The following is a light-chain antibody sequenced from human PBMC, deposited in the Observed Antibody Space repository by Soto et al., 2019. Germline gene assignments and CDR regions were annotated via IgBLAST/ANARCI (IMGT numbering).Light chain of an antibody. Sequence: DIQMTQSPSSLSASVGDRVTITCRASQGIRNALVWYQQKPGKAPKRLIYAASSLQSGVPSRFSGTGPGTEFTLPINSLRPENFATYYCLRQNSLPTIFGQGTKLEIK. J-gene: IGKJ2*01. V-gene: IGKV1-17*01. CDR2: AAS. CDR3: LRQNSLPTI. CDR1: QGIRNA.